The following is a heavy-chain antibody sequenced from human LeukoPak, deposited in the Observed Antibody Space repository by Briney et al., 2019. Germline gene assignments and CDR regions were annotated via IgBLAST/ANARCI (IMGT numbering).Heavy chain of an antibody. J-gene: IGHJ6*03. CDR1: GFTFSSYE. CDR2: IRSSGRTM. CDR3: ARSSYSSSWYTQSFLSDYYMDV. D-gene: IGHD6-13*01. Sequence: PGGSLRLSCAASGFTFSSYEMNWVRQAPGKGLEGVSYIRSSGRTMYYADSVKGRFTISRDNAKNSLYLQRNSLRAEDTAVYYCARSSYSSSWYTQSFLSDYYMDVWGKGTTVTVSS. V-gene: IGHV3-48*03.